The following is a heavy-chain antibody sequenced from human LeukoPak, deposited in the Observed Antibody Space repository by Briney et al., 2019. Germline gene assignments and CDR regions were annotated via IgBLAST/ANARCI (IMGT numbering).Heavy chain of an antibody. Sequence: GASVKVSCKTSGYTFSNYGISWVRQAPGQGLEWIGWNGAYNDHTNYAQKVQGRVTMTTDTSTSTAYMELRSLRSDDTAVYYCARDMVRGLMTSVDYYYNGMDVWGQGTTVTVSS. J-gene: IGHJ6*02. CDR1: GYTFSNYG. V-gene: IGHV1-18*01. D-gene: IGHD3-10*01. CDR3: ARDMVRGLMTSVDYYYNGMDV. CDR2: NGAYNDHT.